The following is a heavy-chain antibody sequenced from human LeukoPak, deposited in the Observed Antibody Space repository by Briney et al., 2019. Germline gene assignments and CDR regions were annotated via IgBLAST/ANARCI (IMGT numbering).Heavy chain of an antibody. J-gene: IGHJ4*02. V-gene: IGHV3-7*01. D-gene: IGHD6-13*01. CDR1: GFILSSYW. Sequence: PGGSLRLSCAASGFILSSYWMSWVRQAPGKGLEWVANIKHDGSEKDYVDSVKGRFTISRDNAKNSLYLQMNSLRAEDTAVYYCARDIAPAGLFFDYWGQGTLVTVSS. CDR3: ARDIAPAGLFFDY. CDR2: IKHDGSEK.